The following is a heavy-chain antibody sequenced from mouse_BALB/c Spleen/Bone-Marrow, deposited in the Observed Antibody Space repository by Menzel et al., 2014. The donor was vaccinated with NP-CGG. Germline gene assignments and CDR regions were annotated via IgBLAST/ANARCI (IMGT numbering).Heavy chain of an antibody. CDR1: GFTFSRFG. CDR3: GRGDY. J-gene: IGHJ2*01. Sequence: EVQRVESGGGLVQPGGSRKLSCAASGFTFSRFGMHWVRQAPEKGLEWVAFISSGSSSIYYTDTVKGRFTISRDNPKNTLFLQTTSLRSEDTAMYYCGRGDYWGQGTTLTVSS. CDR2: ISSGSSSI. V-gene: IGHV5-17*02.